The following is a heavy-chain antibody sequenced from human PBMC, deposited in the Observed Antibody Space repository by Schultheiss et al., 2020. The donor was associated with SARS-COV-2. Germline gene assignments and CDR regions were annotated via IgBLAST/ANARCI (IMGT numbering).Heavy chain of an antibody. D-gene: IGHD3-3*01. Sequence: GESLKISCEASGFTLSGYWMHWVRQAPGKGLVWVSRINSDGSSTSYADSVKGRFTISRDNAKNTLYLQMNSLRAEDTAVYYCARDQLRFLEWLSTGIVYYYGVDVWGQGTTVTVSS. V-gene: IGHV3-74*01. J-gene: IGHJ6*02. CDR3: ARDQLRFLEWLSTGIVYYYGVDV. CDR1: GFTLSGYW. CDR2: INSDGSST.